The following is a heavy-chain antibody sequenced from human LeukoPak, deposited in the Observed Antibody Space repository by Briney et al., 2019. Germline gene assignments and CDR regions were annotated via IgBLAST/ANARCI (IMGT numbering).Heavy chain of an antibody. CDR1: GGSTSSSSYY. D-gene: IGHD6-13*01. CDR3: ARGPLSRPFPFDI. CDR2: IYYSGST. V-gene: IGHV4-39*07. Sequence: SETLSLTCTVSGGSTSSSSYYWGWIRQPPGKGLEWNGSIYYSGSTYYNPSLKSRVTISVDTSKNQFSLKLSSVTAADTAVYYCARGPLSRPFPFDIWGQGTMVTVSS. J-gene: IGHJ3*02.